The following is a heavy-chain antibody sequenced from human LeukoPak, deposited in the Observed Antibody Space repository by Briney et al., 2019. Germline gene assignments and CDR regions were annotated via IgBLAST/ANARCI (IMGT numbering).Heavy chain of an antibody. J-gene: IGHJ4*02. CDR1: GGSISSSSYY. CDR3: ARQDYYDVY. Sequence: SETLSLTCTVSGGSISSSSYYWGWIRQPPGKGLEWIGSIYYSGSTYYNPSLKSRVTISVDTSKNQFSLKLSSVTAADTAVYYCARQDYYDVYWGQGTLVTVSS. V-gene: IGHV4-39*01. CDR2: IYYSGST. D-gene: IGHD3-22*01.